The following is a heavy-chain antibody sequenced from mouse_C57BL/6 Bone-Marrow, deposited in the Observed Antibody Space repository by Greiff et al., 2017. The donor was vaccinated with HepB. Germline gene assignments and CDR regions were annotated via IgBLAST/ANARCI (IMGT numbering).Heavy chain of an antibody. CDR2: ISYDGSN. Sequence: EVQVVESGPGLVKPSQSLSLTCSVTGYSITSGYYWNWIRQFPGNKLEWMGYISYDGSNNYNPSLKNRISITRETSKNQFFLKLNSVTTEDTATYYCARGAYFLAWFAYWGQGTLVTVSA. V-gene: IGHV3-6*01. J-gene: IGHJ3*01. D-gene: IGHD2-10*01. CDR1: GYSITSGYY. CDR3: ARGAYFLAWFAY.